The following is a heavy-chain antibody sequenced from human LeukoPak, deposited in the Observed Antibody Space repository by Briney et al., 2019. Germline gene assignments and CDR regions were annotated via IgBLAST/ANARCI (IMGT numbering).Heavy chain of an antibody. Sequence: SQTLSPTCTVSGGSISSGGYYWSWIRQPPGKGLEWIGYIYHSGSTYYNPSLKSRVTISVDRSKNQFSLKLSSVTAADTAVYYCARVVRGVIITEVNWFDPWGQGTLVTVSS. CDR3: ARVVRGVIITEVNWFDP. D-gene: IGHD3-10*01. V-gene: IGHV4-30-2*01. CDR2: IYHSGST. J-gene: IGHJ5*02. CDR1: GGSISSGGYY.